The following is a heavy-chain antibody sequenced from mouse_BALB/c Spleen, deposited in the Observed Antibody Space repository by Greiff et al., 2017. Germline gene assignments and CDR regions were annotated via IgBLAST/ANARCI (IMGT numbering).Heavy chain of an antibody. D-gene: IGHD2-1*01. V-gene: IGHV2-9*02. CDR2: IWAGGST. CDR3: ARANYGNYVFAY. Sequence: VQRVESGPGLVAPSQSLSITCTVSGFSLTSYGVHWVRQPPGKGLEWLGVIWAGGSTNYNSALMSRLSISKDNSKSQVFLKMNSLQTDDTAMYYCARANYGNYVFAYWGQGTLVTVSA. CDR1: GFSLTSYG. J-gene: IGHJ3*01.